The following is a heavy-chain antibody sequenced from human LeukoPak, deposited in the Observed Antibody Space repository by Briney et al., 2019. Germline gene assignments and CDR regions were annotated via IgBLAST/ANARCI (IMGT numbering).Heavy chain of an antibody. Sequence: TGGSLRLSCTTYESAFSSYEMNWIRQAPGKGLEWVSYISNTGNTIYYTDSVKGRFTISRDNAKNSLYLQMNSLRDEDTALYYCAGGLGSGWRCWGQGTPVTVSS. CDR2: ISNTGNTI. J-gene: IGHJ4*02. D-gene: IGHD6-19*01. CDR1: ESAFSSYE. CDR3: AGGLGSGWRC. V-gene: IGHV3-48*03.